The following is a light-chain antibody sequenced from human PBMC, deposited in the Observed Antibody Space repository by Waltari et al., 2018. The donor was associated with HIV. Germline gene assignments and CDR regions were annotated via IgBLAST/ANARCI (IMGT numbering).Light chain of an antibody. J-gene: IGLJ1*01. V-gene: IGLV2-11*01. CDR3: CSFAGSYSYV. CDR2: DFS. Sequence: QSALTQTRSVSGSPGQSVTISCTGTSSNYVSWYQHHPGKAPKFIIYDFSKRPSGVPDRFSGSKSGNTASLTISGLQAEDEADYYCCSFAGSYSYVFGTGTKVTVL. CDR1: SSNY.